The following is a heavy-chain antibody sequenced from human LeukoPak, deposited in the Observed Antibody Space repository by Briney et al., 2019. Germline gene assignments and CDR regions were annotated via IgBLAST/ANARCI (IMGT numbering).Heavy chain of an antibody. CDR2: ISAYNGKT. CDR1: GYTFTSYV. J-gene: IGHJ3*02. V-gene: IGHV1-18*01. CDR3: ARDRKLNYGGNPESAFDI. D-gene: IGHD4-23*01. Sequence: ASVKVSCKASGYTFTSYVISWVRQAPGQGLEWMGWISAYNGKTNYAQKLQGRVTMTTDTSTSTAYMELRSLRSDDTAVYYCARDRKLNYGGNPESAFDIWGQGTVVTVSS.